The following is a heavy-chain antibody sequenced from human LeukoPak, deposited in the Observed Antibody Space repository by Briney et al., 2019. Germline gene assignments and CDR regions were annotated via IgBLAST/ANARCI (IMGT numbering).Heavy chain of an antibody. Sequence: GGSLRLSCAASGFTFSSYGMHWVRQAPGKGLEWVAVMWYDGSNKYYADSVKGRFTISRDNSKNTLYLQMNSLRAEDTAVYYCARVPPYSSGWYRFDYWGQGTLVTVSS. D-gene: IGHD6-19*01. J-gene: IGHJ4*02. CDR2: MWYDGSNK. CDR1: GFTFSSYG. CDR3: ARVPPYSSGWYRFDY. V-gene: IGHV3-33*01.